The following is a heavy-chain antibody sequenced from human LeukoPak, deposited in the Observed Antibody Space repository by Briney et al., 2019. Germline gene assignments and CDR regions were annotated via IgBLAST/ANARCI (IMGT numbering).Heavy chain of an antibody. CDR3: ASLNYYDSSGYQTTFDY. V-gene: IGHV1-69*13. Sequence: SVKVSCKASGGAFSSYAISWVRQAPGQGLEWMGGIIPIFGTANYAQKFQGRVTITADESTSTAYMELSSLRSEDTAVYYCASLNYYDSSGYQTTFDYWGQGTLVTVSS. J-gene: IGHJ4*02. CDR2: IIPIFGTA. CDR1: GGAFSSYA. D-gene: IGHD3-22*01.